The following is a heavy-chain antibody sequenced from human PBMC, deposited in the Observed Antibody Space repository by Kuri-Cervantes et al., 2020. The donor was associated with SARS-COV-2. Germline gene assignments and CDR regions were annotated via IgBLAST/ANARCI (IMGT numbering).Heavy chain of an antibody. CDR2: ISSSGSTI. CDR3: ARTGLPGWYYYYGMDV. Sequence: GESLKISCAASGFTFSDYYVSWIRQAPGKGLEWVSYISSSGSTIYYADSVKGRFTISRDNAKNSLYLQMSSLRAEDTAVYYCARTGLPGWYYYYGMDVWGQGTTVTVSS. CDR1: GFTFSDYY. D-gene: IGHD2-15*01. J-gene: IGHJ6*02. V-gene: IGHV3-11*01.